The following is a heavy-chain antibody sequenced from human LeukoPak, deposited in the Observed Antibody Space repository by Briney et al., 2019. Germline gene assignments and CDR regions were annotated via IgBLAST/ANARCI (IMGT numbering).Heavy chain of an antibody. D-gene: IGHD3-10*01. CDR1: GGSFSGYY. CDR3: ARAPRAILWFGELLGDYFDY. V-gene: IGHV4-31*11. J-gene: IGHJ4*02. CDR2: IYYSGST. Sequence: MTSETLSLTCAVYGGSFSGYYWSWIRQHPGKGLEWIGYIYYSGSTYYNPSPKSRVTISVDTSKNQFSLKLSSMTAADTAVYYCARAPRAILWFGELLGDYFDYWGQGTLVTVSS.